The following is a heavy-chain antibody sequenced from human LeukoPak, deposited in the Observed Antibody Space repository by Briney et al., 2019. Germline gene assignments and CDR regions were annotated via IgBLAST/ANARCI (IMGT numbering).Heavy chain of an antibody. J-gene: IGHJ4*02. V-gene: IGHV3-23*01. D-gene: IGHD1-14*01. CDR3: ATQYRAYYFDN. CDR1: GFTFTDYA. CDR2: ISTSGGMI. Sequence: PGGSLRLPCAASGFTFTDYAMSWVRQAPGKGLEWVSSISTSGGMIYDADSVKGRFTISRDNSKNALYLQLSSLRAEDTAVYCATQYRAYYFDNWGQGTLVTVSS.